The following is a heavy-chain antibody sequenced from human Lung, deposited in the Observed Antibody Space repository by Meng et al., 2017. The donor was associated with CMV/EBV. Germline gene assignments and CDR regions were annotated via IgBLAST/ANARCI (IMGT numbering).Heavy chain of an antibody. CDR1: GGSIISSNW. Sequence: QVQVQESVPGLVKASVTLSLTFAVSGGSIISSNWWSWVRQPPGKGLEWIGEIYHSGSTNYNPSLKSRVTISVDKSKNQFSLNLSSVTAADTAVYYCARVGQWLPIDYWGQGTLVTVSS. J-gene: IGHJ4*02. V-gene: IGHV4-4*02. D-gene: IGHD6-19*01. CDR2: IYHSGST. CDR3: ARVGQWLPIDY.